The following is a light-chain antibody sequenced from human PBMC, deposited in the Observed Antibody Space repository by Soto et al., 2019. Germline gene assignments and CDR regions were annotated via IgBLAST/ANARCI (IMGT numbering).Light chain of an antibody. CDR1: QSVLSSSNNKNY. CDR3: QQYYSAPYP. Sequence: DIVMTQSPDSLAVSLGERATINCKSSQSVLSSSNNKNYLAWYQQRPGQPPKLLIFWASTRESGVPDRFSGSGSGTEFPLTISSLQAEDVAVYYCQQYYSAPYPFGQGTRLEIK. J-gene: IGKJ5*01. V-gene: IGKV4-1*01. CDR2: WAS.